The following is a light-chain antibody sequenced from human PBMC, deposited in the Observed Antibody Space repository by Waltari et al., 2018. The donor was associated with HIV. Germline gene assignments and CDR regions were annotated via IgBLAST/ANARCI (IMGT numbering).Light chain of an antibody. J-gene: IGLJ2*01. CDR1: SGINVGTYR. CDR2: YKSDSDK. Sequence: QAVLTQPSSLSASPGASASLTCTLRSGINVGTYRIYWYKQKPGSPPQYLLRYKSDSDKQQGSGVPSRFSGSKDASANAGILLISGLQSEDEADYYCMIWHSSFVVFGGGTKLTVL. V-gene: IGLV5-45*02. CDR3: MIWHSSFVV.